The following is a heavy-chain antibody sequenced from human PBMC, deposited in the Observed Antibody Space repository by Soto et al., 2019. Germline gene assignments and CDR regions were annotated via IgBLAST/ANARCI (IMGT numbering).Heavy chain of an antibody. Sequence: GGSLRLSCAASGFTFSSYGMHWVRQAPGKGLEWVAVISYDGSNKYYADSVKGRFTISRDNSKNTLYLQMNSLRAEDTAVYYCAKGMVGATDPDYYYYGMDVWGQGTTVTVSS. CDR2: ISYDGSNK. CDR3: AKGMVGATDPDYYYYGMDV. D-gene: IGHD1-26*01. J-gene: IGHJ6*02. V-gene: IGHV3-30*18. CDR1: GFTFSSYG.